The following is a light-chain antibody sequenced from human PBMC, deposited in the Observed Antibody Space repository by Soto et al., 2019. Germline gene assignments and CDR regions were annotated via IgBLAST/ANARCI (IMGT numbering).Light chain of an antibody. CDR1: QGIRKD. CDR2: GSS. Sequence: AIQMTQSPSSLSAYVGDRGTITCRASQGIRKDLAWYQQKPGKAPKLLIDGSSTLQTGVPSRFSGSGSGTDFTLTISSLQSEDFAVYYCQQYNNRPPWTFGQGTKADIK. V-gene: IGKV1-6*01. CDR3: QQYNNRPPWT. J-gene: IGKJ1*01.